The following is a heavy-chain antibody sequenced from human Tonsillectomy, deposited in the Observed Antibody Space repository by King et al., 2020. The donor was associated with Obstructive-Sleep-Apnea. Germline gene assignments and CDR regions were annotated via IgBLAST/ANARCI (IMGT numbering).Heavy chain of an antibody. D-gene: IGHD3-22*01. CDR3: ARNGYYYDSGGYYYAGY. V-gene: IGHV5-10-1*03. Sequence: DVQLVESGAEVKKPGESLKISCKGSGYSFTNYWISWVRQMPGKGLQWMGRIDPSDSYTNYSPSFQGHVTISADKSISTAYLQWSSLKASDTAMYYCARNGYYYDSGGYYYAGYWLQGTLVSVSS. CDR2: IDPSDSYT. J-gene: IGHJ4*02. CDR1: GYSFTNYW.